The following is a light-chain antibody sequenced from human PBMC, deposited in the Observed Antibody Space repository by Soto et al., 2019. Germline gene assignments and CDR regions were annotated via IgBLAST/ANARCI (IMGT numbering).Light chain of an antibody. CDR1: SSDVGGYNY. J-gene: IGLJ1*01. V-gene: IGLV2-14*01. CDR2: EVS. Sequence: QSVLTQPASVSGSPGQSITISCTGTSSDVGGYNYVSWYQQHPGKVPKLMIYEVSNRPSGVSNRFSGSKSGNTASLTISGLQAEDEADYYCSSYTSSRTLYVFGTGTKVTVL. CDR3: SSYTSSRTLYV.